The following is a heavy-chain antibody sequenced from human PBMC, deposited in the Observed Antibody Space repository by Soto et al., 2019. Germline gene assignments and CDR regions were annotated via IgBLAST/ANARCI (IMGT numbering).Heavy chain of an antibody. V-gene: IGHV3-72*01. CDR3: TIEGAYPGTEFDY. CDR1: GFTFSDRY. J-gene: IGHJ4*02. CDR2: TKNKANSYTT. D-gene: IGHD1-1*01. Sequence: GGSLRLSCAASGFTFSDRYMDWVRQAPGKGLEWVGRTKNKANSYTTEYAASVKGRFTISRDYSRDSVYLQMNSLKTDDTAVYYCTIEGAYPGTEFDYWCKGTLATVSS.